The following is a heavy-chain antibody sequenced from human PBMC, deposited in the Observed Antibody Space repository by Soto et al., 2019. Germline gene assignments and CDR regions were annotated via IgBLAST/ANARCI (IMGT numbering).Heavy chain of an antibody. J-gene: IGHJ4*02. D-gene: IGHD3-3*01. CDR1: GFTFSSYW. Sequence: GSLRLSCAASGFTFSSYWMHWVRQAPGKGLVWVSRINSDGSSTSYADSVKGRFTISRDNAKNTLYLQMNSLRAEDTAVYYCARVYDFWSGPYLDYWGQGTLVTVSS. CDR2: INSDGSST. V-gene: IGHV3-74*01. CDR3: ARVYDFWSGPYLDY.